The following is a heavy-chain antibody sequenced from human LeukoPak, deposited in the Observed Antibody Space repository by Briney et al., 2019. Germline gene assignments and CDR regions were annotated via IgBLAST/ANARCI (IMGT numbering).Heavy chain of an antibody. Sequence: QASQTLSLTCTVSGGSTGSAGYYWSWIRQHPGKGLEWIAYINYSGNTYHNPSLKSRVTISVDTSRNQFSLKLNSVTAADTAIYYCASMSGYYSKFDYWGQGTLVTVSS. D-gene: IGHD3-22*01. V-gene: IGHV4-31*03. CDR2: INYSGNT. CDR3: ASMSGYYSKFDY. J-gene: IGHJ4*02. CDR1: GGSTGSAGYY.